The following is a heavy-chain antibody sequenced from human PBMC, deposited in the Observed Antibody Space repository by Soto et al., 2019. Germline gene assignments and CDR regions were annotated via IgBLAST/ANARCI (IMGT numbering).Heavy chain of an antibody. CDR3: ARGRRGKRIGDCSGGSFYYYYYGMDV. CDR1: GGSFSGYY. CDR2: VNHSGST. J-gene: IGHJ6*02. Sequence: FATLSLTCPVYGGSFSGYYWSWLRHTPGKGLEGIGEVNHSGSTNYNPSLKSRVTISVDTSKNQFSLKLSSVTAADTAVYYCARGRRGKRIGDCSGGSFYYYYYGMDVWGRGTTVTVSS. D-gene: IGHD2-15*01. V-gene: IGHV4-34*01.